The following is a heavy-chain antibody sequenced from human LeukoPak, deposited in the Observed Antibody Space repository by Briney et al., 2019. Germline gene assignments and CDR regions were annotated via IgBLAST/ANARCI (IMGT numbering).Heavy chain of an antibody. CDR2: ISSTSAYI. CDR1: GFALKSYS. J-gene: IGHJ4*02. Sequence: GGSLRLSCAGSGFALKSYSLTWVRQAPGKGLEWVSSISSTSAYIHYADSVKGRFTISRDNAKNSLYLQMNSLRAEDTAVYYCARDDTVTAHFDYWGQGTLVTVSS. V-gene: IGHV3-21*01. CDR3: ARDDTVTAHFDY. D-gene: IGHD4-11*01.